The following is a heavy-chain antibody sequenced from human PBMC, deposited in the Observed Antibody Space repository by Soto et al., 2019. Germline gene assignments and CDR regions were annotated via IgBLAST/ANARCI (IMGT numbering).Heavy chain of an antibody. Sequence: QVQLQESGPGLVKPSQTLSLTCTVSGGSISTVDYWWSWIRQSPDMGLEWIGHIYDGGRTYNNPSFVCRCSMSVDASNGPLSLPLSSVSAANTAVYYCARGPSGDKVDSWGQGTLVTVSS. CDR3: ARGPSGDKVDS. V-gene: IGHV4-30-4*01. CDR1: GGSISTVDYW. CDR2: IYDGGRT. D-gene: IGHD7-27*01. J-gene: IGHJ4*02.